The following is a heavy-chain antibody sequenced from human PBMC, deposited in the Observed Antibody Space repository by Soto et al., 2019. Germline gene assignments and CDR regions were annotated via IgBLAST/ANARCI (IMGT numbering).Heavy chain of an antibody. CDR1: GFTFSNSG. CDR2: SIGPSGNT. J-gene: IGHJ6*02. Sequence: EVQLLESGGDLVQPGGSLRLVCAASGFTFSNSGMRWVRQAPGQGLEWVASIGPSGNTYYSDAVKGRFTISRDISKNTLFLQMDSLRAEDTATYYCAKLLHNSYYRVMDGWGQGTTVTVAS. D-gene: IGHD4-4*01. V-gene: IGHV3-23*01. CDR3: AKLLHNSYYRVMDG.